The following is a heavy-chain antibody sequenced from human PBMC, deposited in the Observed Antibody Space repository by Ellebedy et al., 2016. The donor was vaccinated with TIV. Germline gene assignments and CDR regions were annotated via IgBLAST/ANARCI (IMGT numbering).Heavy chain of an antibody. Sequence: LTCAASVFTSRNFAMTWVRQAPGKGLEWVSSISSSGFSTDYADSVRGRVTISRDNSKNTLYLQMNSLRADDSAVYYCAKLDSSGYYYGRFDYWGQGTLVTVSS. CDR2: ISSSGFST. CDR3: AKLDSSGYYYGRFDY. J-gene: IGHJ4*02. CDR1: VFTSRNFA. D-gene: IGHD3-22*01. V-gene: IGHV3-23*01.